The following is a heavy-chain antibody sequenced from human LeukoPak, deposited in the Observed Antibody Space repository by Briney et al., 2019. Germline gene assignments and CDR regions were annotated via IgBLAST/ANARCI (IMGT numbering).Heavy chain of an antibody. D-gene: IGHD1-1*01. Sequence: SETLSLTCTVSGGPITGYYWTWIRQPPGNGLEWIGYIHHTGSTNYNPSLRSRVTISVGTSQNQLSLKLTSVTAADTAVYYCARGERLGPDYWGQGTLVTVSS. J-gene: IGHJ4*02. CDR2: IHHTGST. V-gene: IGHV4-59*01. CDR1: GGPITGYY. CDR3: ARGERLGPDY.